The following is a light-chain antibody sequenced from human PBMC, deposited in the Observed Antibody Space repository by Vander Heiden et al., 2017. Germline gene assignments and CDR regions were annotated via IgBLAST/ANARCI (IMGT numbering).Light chain of an antibody. V-gene: IGLV1-47*02. CDR3: AAWDDSLSGPV. CDR1: SSTIGSNY. CDR2: SNK. J-gene: IGLJ3*02. Sequence: QAVLTHPPSASGTPGQRVTIPPSASSSTIGSNYVYWYQQLPGTAPKLLIYSNKQRPSGVPDRFSGSKSGTSASLAISGLRSEDEADYYCAAWDDSLSGPVFGGGTKLTVL.